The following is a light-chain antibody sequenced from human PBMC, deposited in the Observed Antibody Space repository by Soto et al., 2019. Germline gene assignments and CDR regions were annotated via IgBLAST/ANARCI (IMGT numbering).Light chain of an antibody. V-gene: IGKV3-20*01. CDR3: QQYGSSPALT. J-gene: IGKJ4*01. CDR1: QSLSSSY. CDR2: GAS. Sequence: IVLTQSPDTLSLSPGDRATLSCRASQSLSSSYLAWYQQKPGQAPRLIIYGASSRATGIPDRFSGSGSGTDFTLTISRLEPEDFAVYYCQQYGSSPALTFGGGTKVEIE.